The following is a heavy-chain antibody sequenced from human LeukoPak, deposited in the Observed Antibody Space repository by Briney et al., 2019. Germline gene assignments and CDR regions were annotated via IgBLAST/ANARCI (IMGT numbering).Heavy chain of an antibody. CDR1: GESLNSYY. CDR2: IYESGTT. V-gene: IGHV4-34*01. CDR3: ARGAWATRLAS. Sequence: PSETLSLTCAVYGESLNSYYWSWVRQPPGEGLEWIGEIYESGTTKYNPSLKTRIAISMVPSKQQLSLRLSSVTAADTAVYYCARGAWATRLASWGLGTPVIVSS. J-gene: IGHJ4*02. D-gene: IGHD2-15*01.